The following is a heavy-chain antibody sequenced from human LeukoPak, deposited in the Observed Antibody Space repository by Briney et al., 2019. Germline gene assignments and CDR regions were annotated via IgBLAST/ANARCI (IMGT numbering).Heavy chain of an antibody. CDR3: ARDRPNYHEANGHYYNRDGDH. CDR2: MCGTAGCT. D-gene: IGHD1-14*01. CDR1: GFTFQIYA. Sequence: RGSLRLSCAASGFTFQIYAMSWVRLAPGKGLQWVASMCGTAGCTFYTDSVKGRFTISRDNSKDTLYLQMNDLRADDTAIYYCARDRPNYHEANGHYYNRDGDHWGQGALVTVSS. V-gene: IGHV3-23*01. J-gene: IGHJ5*02.